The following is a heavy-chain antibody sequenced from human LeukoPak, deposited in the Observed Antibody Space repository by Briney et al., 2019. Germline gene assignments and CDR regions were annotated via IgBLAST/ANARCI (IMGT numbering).Heavy chain of an antibody. D-gene: IGHD2-2*01. Sequence: ASVKVSCKASGYSFTTYHIHWVRQAPGQGLEWMGIIKDSGTTIYPQKFQGRVTMTRDTSTSTVYMELSRLRSDDTAVYYCARVSDIVVVPVAIYFDYWGQGTLVTVSS. J-gene: IGHJ4*02. CDR2: IKDSGTT. V-gene: IGHV1-46*01. CDR3: ARVSDIVVVPVAIYFDY. CDR1: GYSFTTYH.